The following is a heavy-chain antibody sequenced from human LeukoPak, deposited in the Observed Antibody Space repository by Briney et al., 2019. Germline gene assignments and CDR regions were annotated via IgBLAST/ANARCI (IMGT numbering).Heavy chain of an antibody. J-gene: IGHJ5*02. CDR3: AREGCSSTSCYEEVWFDL. V-gene: IGHV3-21*01. CDR1: GFTFSSYS. D-gene: IGHD2-2*01. CDR2: ISSSSSYI. Sequence: PGGSLRLSCAASGFTFSSYSMNWVRQAPGKGLEWVSSISSSSSYIYYADSVKGRFTISRDNAKNSLYLQMNSLRAEDTAVYYCAREGCSSTSCYEEVWFDLWGQGTLVTVSS.